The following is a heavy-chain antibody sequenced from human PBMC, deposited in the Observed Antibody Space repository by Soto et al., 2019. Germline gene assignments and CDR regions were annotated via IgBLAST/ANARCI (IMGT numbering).Heavy chain of an antibody. J-gene: IGHJ4*02. CDR3: ARSDEAGSYSGSYTFDY. CDR2: IIPIFGTA. CDR1: GGTFSSYA. Sequence: QVQLVQSGAEVKKPGSSVKVSCKASGGTFSSYAISWVRQAPGQGLEWMGGIIPIFGTANSAQKFQGRVTITEDESKSTAYKELSSLRSEDTAVYYCARSDEAGSYSGSYTFDYWGQGTLVTVSS. V-gene: IGHV1-69*01. D-gene: IGHD1-26*01.